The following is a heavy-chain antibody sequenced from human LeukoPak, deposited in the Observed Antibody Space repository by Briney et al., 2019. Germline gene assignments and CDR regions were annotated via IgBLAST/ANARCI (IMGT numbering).Heavy chain of an antibody. V-gene: IGHV4-59*01. J-gene: IGHJ2*01. CDR3: ARDRGTVTRSYWYLDL. D-gene: IGHD4-17*01. Sequence: PSETLSLTCTVSGGSISSYYWSWIRQPPGKGLEWIGYIYYSGSTNYNPSLKSRVTISVDTSKNQFSLKLSSVTAADTAVYYCARDRGTVTRSYWYLDLWGRGTLVTVSS. CDR2: IYYSGST. CDR1: GGSISSYY.